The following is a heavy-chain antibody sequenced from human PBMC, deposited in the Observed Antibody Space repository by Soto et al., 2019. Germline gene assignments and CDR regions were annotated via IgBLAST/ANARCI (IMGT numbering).Heavy chain of an antibody. D-gene: IGHD1-26*01. J-gene: IGHJ5*02. CDR1: GFTFSNYA. Sequence: DVQLLESGGGLVQPGGSLRLSCSASGFTFSNYAMSWVRRIPGKGLEWVSAISGSGGSTNYEDSVKGRFTISRDNSKSTLYLQMNSLRVDDTAVYYCAKGSPYSGTYFHPWGQGILVTVSS. V-gene: IGHV3-23*01. CDR3: AKGSPYSGTYFHP. CDR2: ISGSGGST.